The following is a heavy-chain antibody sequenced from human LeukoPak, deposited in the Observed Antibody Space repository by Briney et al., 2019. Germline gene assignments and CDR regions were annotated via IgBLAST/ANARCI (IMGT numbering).Heavy chain of an antibody. V-gene: IGHV4-59*01. CDR3: ARGSTSSSVDP. J-gene: IGHJ5*02. D-gene: IGHD6-6*01. Sequence: SETLSLTCTVSGASISSYYWSWIRQPPGKGLEWIGYIYYTGSTNYNPSLKSRVTISVDTSKNQFSLKLSSVTAADTAVYYCARGSTSSSVDPWGQGTLVTVSS. CDR1: GASISSYY. CDR2: IYYTGST.